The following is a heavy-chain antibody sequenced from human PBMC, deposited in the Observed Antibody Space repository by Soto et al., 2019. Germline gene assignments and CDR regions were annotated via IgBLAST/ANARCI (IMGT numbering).Heavy chain of an antibody. D-gene: IGHD3-16*01. V-gene: IGHV1-3*01. CDR1: GYTFTSYA. CDR3: ARGGEFGGHRVWFHP. Sequence: QVPLVQSGAEVKKPGASVKVSCKAPGYTFTSYAMHWVRQAPGQRLEWMGWINAGNGNTKYSQKFQGRVTITRDPSAGTANMDVSRLRSEVTAVYSCARGGEFGGHRVWFHPWGQGTLVTVSS. J-gene: IGHJ5*02. CDR2: INAGNGNT.